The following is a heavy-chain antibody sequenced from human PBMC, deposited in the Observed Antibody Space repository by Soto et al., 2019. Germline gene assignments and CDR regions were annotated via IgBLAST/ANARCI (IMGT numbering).Heavy chain of an antibody. D-gene: IGHD3-10*01. J-gene: IGHJ4*02. Sequence: GGSLRLSCAASGFTFSSYWVSWVRQAPGKGLEWVTKIKQDGSDKYYVDSVRGRFTISRDNAKNSLYLQMDSLRAEDTAVYYCATESSFRCDHWGQGTLVTVS. CDR1: GFTFSSYW. CDR2: IKQDGSDK. V-gene: IGHV3-7*05. CDR3: ATESSFRCDH.